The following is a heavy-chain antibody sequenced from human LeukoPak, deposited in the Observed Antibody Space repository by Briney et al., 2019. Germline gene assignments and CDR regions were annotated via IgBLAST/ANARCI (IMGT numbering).Heavy chain of an antibody. CDR2: INTSGGRT. J-gene: IGHJ6*03. D-gene: IGHD2-2*01. V-gene: IGHV3-23*01. Sequence: GASPRLSCTTSGFTFSSSAMSWVRQAPGKGLEWVSDINTSGGRTYYADSVKGRFTISRDNSKNALHLQMNSLRTEDTAIYYCAREGFTSPWLYYYYYMDLWGKDTRDRVSS. CDR1: GFTFSSSA. CDR3: AREGFTSPWLYYYYYMDL.